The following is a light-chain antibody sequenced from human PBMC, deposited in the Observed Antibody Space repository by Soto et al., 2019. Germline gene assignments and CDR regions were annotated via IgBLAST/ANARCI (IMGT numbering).Light chain of an antibody. Sequence: ETVLTQSPGTLSLSPGERATLSCRASQSVSSAYLAWYQQIPGQAPRLLIYGASSRATGIPDRFSGSGSETDFTLTISGLEPEDLAVYYCQQSGSSFYTFGQGTKLEIK. J-gene: IGKJ2*01. V-gene: IGKV3-20*01. CDR2: GAS. CDR3: QQSGSSFYT. CDR1: QSVSSAY.